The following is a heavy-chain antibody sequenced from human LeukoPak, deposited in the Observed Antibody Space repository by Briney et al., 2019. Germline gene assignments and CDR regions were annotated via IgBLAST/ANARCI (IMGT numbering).Heavy chain of an antibody. V-gene: IGHV4-31*03. D-gene: IGHD6-13*01. CDR3: AREQQFRDAFDI. CDR2: IYYSGST. CDR1: GGSISSGGYY. Sequence: SETLSLTCTVSGGSISSGGYYWSWIRQYPGRGLEWIGYIYYSGSTYYNPSLKSRVTISLDTSKNQFSLKLTSVTAADTAVYYCAREQQFRDAFDIWGQGTMVTVSS. J-gene: IGHJ3*02.